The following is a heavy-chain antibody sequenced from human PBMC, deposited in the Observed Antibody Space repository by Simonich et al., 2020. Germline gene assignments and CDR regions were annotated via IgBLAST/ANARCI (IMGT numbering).Heavy chain of an antibody. D-gene: IGHD3-16*01. J-gene: IGHJ3*02. Sequence: QVQLQQWGAGLLKPSETLSLTCAVYGGSFSGYYWSWIRQPPGKGLEWFGEINNSGSTNDNPSLKSRVTISVDTSKNQFSLKLSSVTAADTAVYYCARPLGIVWAFDIWGQGTMVTVSS. CDR2: INNSGST. CDR1: GGSFSGYY. V-gene: IGHV4-34*01. CDR3: ARPLGIVWAFDI.